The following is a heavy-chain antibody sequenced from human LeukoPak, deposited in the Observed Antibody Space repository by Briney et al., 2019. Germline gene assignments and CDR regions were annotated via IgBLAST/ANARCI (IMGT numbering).Heavy chain of an antibody. V-gene: IGHV6-1*01. CDR2: TYYRSKWYN. Sequence: SQTLSLTCAISGDSVSSNSAAWNWIRQSPSRGLEWLGRTYYRSKWYNDYAVSVKSRITINPDTSKNQFSLQLNSVTPEDTAVYYCARDSLYCRSTSCYRVPFDYWGQGTLVTVSS. J-gene: IGHJ4*02. D-gene: IGHD2-2*02. CDR1: GDSVSSNSAA. CDR3: ARDSLYCRSTSCYRVPFDY.